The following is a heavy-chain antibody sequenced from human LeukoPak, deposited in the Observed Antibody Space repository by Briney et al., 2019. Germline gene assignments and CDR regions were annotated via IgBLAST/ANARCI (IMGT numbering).Heavy chain of an antibody. J-gene: IGHJ4*02. CDR1: GFTFSNAW. CDR3: ARVVAVAGHFDN. Sequence: PGGSLRLSCAASGFTFSNAWMSWVRQAPGKGLEWIGSIYYSGSTYYNPSLKSRVTISVDTSKNQFSLKLSSVTAADTAVYYCARVVAVAGHFDNWGQGTLGTVSS. CDR2: IYYSGST. V-gene: IGHV4-4*02. D-gene: IGHD6-19*01.